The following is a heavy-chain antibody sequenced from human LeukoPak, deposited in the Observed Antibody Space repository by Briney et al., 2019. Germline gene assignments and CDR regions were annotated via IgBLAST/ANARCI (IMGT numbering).Heavy chain of an antibody. CDR1: GFTFSSYA. Sequence: GGSLRFSCAASGFTFSSYAMSWVRQAPGKGLEWVSAISGSGGSTYYADSVKGRFTISRDNSKNTLYLQMNSLRAEDTAVYYCAKSREWLRLYYFDYWGQGTLVTVSS. J-gene: IGHJ4*02. D-gene: IGHD5-12*01. CDR3: AKSREWLRLYYFDY. V-gene: IGHV3-23*01. CDR2: ISGSGGST.